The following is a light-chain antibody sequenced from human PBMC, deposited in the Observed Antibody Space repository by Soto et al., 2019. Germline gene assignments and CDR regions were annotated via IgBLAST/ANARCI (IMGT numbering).Light chain of an antibody. CDR3: QYNNTSRT. CDR1: QSVNSKY. J-gene: IGKJ1*01. V-gene: IGKV3-20*01. CDR2: GAS. Sequence: DIMLTQSPATLSASVGDRATLSCRAGQSVNSKYLAWYQRKPGQARRLLICGASVRATGIPDRFSGSGSGTDFTLTSSMLAPDDFAEYYCQYNNTSRTFGQGTKV.